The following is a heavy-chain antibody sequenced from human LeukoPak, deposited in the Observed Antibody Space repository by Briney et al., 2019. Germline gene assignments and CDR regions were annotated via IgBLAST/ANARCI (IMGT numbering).Heavy chain of an antibody. J-gene: IGHJ4*02. CDR1: GYTFTSYY. V-gene: IGHV1-46*01. D-gene: IGHD3-9*01. Sequence: ASVKVSCKASGYTFTSYYMHWVRQAPGQGLEWMGIINPSGGSTSYAQKFQGRVTMTRDMSTSTVYMELSSLRSEDTAVYYCARGPQGPLRYFDWLPKGYFDYWGQGTLVTVSS. CDR3: ARGPQGPLRYFDWLPKGYFDY. CDR2: INPSGGST.